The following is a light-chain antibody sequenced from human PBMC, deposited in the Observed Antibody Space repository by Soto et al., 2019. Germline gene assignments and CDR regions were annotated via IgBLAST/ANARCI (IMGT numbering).Light chain of an antibody. CDR1: SSGVGGYNY. Sequence: QSVLTQPASVSGSPGQSITISCTGTSSGVGGYNYVSWYQLHPGKAPKLIIYEVSHRPSGASNHFSGYKSGNTASLTISGLQAEDEADYYCSSYTSTSTPCVFGTGTKVTV. J-gene: IGLJ1*01. CDR2: EVS. CDR3: SSYTSTSTPCV. V-gene: IGLV2-14*01.